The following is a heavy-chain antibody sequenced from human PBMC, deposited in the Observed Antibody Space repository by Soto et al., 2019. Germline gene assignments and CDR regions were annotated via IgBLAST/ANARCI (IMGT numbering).Heavy chain of an antibody. D-gene: IGHD2-15*01. CDR1: GFTVSNYY. J-gene: IGHJ4*02. Sequence: EVQVVESGGGLVQPGGSLRLSCAASGFTVSNYYVTWVRQAPGKGPEWVSTIDSGDRTYYGDSVKGRFTISRDNSKNTLYLQMNNLRAEDTAVYYCASGYCGGGSCYPAHWGQGTLVTVSS. V-gene: IGHV3-66*01. CDR3: ASGYCGGGSCYPAH. CDR2: IDSGDRT.